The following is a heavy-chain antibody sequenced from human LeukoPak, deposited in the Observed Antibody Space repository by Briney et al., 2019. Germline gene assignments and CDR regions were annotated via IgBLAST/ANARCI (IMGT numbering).Heavy chain of an antibody. CDR2: IYYSGST. D-gene: IGHD3-10*01. V-gene: IGHV4-39*01. J-gene: IGHJ4*02. CDR1: GDSIISGTYY. Sequence: PSETLSLTCTVSGDSIISGTYYWGWIRQPPGTALEWIGSIYYSGSTYYNPSLRSRVTISVDTSKNQFSLKLSSVTAADTSVYYCARVARVRGVITFDYWGQGTLVTVSS. CDR3: ARVARVRGVITFDY.